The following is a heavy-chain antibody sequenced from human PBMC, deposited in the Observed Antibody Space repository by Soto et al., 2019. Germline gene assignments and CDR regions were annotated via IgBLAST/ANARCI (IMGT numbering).Heavy chain of an antibody. CDR3: ARQVPVRGGPFDY. D-gene: IGHD3-10*01. CDR1: GGSFSGYY. J-gene: IGHJ4*02. V-gene: IGHV4-34*01. CDR2: INHNGSA. Sequence: SETLSLTCAVYGGSFSGYYWSWIRQPPGKGLEGIGEINHNGSANYNPSLKSRVTISVDRSKNQLSLKLSSVTAADTAVYYCARQVPVRGGPFDYWGQGTLVTVSS.